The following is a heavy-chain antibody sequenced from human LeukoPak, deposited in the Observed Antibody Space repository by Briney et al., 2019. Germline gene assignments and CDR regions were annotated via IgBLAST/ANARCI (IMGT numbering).Heavy chain of an antibody. CDR3: ARDGYEFWSGYYHGAYFDY. Sequence: PGGSLRLSCAASGFTFDDYAMHWVRQAPGKGLEWVSGISWNSGTIGYADSVKGRFTISRDNAKNSLYLQMNSLRAEDTGVYYCARDGYEFWSGYYHGAYFDYWGQGTLVTVSS. D-gene: IGHD3-3*01. CDR1: GFTFDDYA. J-gene: IGHJ4*02. CDR2: ISWNSGTI. V-gene: IGHV3-9*01.